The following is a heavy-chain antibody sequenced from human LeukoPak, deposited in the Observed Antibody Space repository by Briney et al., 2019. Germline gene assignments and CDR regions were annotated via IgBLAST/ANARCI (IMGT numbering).Heavy chain of an antibody. CDR3: AKDYDFWSGPDAFDI. D-gene: IGHD3-3*01. J-gene: IGHJ3*02. CDR1: GLTLSSYG. CDR2: IRYDGSNK. V-gene: IGHV3-30*02. Sequence: PGGSLRLSCAASGLTLSSYGMHWVRQAPGKGLEWVAFIRYDGSNKYYADSVKGRFTISRDNSKNTLYLQMNSLRAEDTAVYYCAKDYDFWSGPDAFDIWGQGAMVTVSS.